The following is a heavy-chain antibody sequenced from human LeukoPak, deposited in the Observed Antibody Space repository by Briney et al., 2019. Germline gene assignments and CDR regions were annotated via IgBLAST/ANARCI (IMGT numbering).Heavy chain of an antibody. CDR1: GYTFISYG. CDR2: ISAYNGNT. J-gene: IGHJ4*02. V-gene: IGHV1-18*01. Sequence: EASVKVSCKASGYTFISYGINWVRQAPGQGLEWMGWISAYNGNTNYAQKFQGRVTMTTYTTTSTAYMELRSLRSDDTAVYYCAICKDQTNRLKSFDYWGQGTLVTVSS. D-gene: IGHD1-14*01. CDR3: AICKDQTNRLKSFDY.